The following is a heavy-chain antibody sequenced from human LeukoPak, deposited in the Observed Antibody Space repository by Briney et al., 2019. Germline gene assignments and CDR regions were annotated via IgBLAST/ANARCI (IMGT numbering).Heavy chain of an antibody. CDR1: GGSFGGYY. J-gene: IGHJ4*02. D-gene: IGHD3-22*01. CDR3: ARVTYYYDSSGYDFDY. Sequence: PSETLSLTCAVYGGSFGGYYWSWIRQPPGKGLEWIGEINHSGSTNYNPSLKSRVTISVDTSKNQFSLKLSSVTAADTAVYYCARVTYYYDSSGYDFDYWGQGTLVTVSS. CDR2: INHSGST. V-gene: IGHV4-34*01.